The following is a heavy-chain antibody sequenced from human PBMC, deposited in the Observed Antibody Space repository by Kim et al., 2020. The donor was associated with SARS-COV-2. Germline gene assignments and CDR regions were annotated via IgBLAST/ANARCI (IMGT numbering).Heavy chain of an antibody. CDR1: GFTFSSYN. V-gene: IGHV3-23*01. CDR3: AKIRAVFSAGSFY. CDR2: ISGDGGKS. Sequence: GGSLRLSCAASGFTFSSYNMSWVRQAPGKGLEWVSSISGDGGKSYYANSVKGRFTISRDNPKSTLYLQMDNLRDEDTAVYYCAKIRAVFSAGSFYWRQGT. D-gene: IGHD6-13*01. J-gene: IGHJ1*01.